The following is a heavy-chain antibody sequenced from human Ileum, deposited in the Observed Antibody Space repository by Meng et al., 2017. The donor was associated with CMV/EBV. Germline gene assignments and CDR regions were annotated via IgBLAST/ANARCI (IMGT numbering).Heavy chain of an antibody. J-gene: IGHJ6*02. Sequence: SETLSLTCTVSGGAIGSFYWNWIRQTPEKGLEWIGYISNSGTTNYNPSLKSRLTMSVDASQNQFSLNLSSVTAADTAVYYCARGRVYYYGWNPPYGMDVWGRGTTVTVSS. D-gene: IGHD3-10*01. CDR3: ARGRVYYYGWNPPYGMDV. CDR1: GGAIGSFY. V-gene: IGHV4-59*01. CDR2: ISNSGTT.